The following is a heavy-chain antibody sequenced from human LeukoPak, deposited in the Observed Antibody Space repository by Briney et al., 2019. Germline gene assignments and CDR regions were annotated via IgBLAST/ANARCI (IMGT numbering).Heavy chain of an antibody. D-gene: IGHD6-13*01. V-gene: IGHV3-23*01. CDR2: ISANGGAT. CDR1: GFTFSNFA. J-gene: IGHJ4*02. Sequence: GGSLRLSCAASGFTFSNFAMSWVRQAPGKGLECVSLISANGGATYYADSVKGRFTISRDNSKNTLYLQMNSLRAEDTAVYYCAKDAAGPEYWGQGTLVTVSS. CDR3: AKDAAGPEY.